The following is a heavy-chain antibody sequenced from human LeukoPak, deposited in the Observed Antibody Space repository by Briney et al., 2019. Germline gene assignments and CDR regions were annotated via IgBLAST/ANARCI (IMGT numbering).Heavy chain of an antibody. Sequence: GGSLRLSCAASGFTFSSYWMSWVRQAPGKGLEWVANIKEDGSEKHYVDSVKGRFTISRDNAKNSLSLRMNSLRAEDTAVYYCARATASNWFDPWGQGTLVTVSS. J-gene: IGHJ5*02. CDR3: ARATASNWFDP. CDR2: IKEDGSEK. D-gene: IGHD2-21*01. CDR1: GFTFSSYW. V-gene: IGHV3-7*01.